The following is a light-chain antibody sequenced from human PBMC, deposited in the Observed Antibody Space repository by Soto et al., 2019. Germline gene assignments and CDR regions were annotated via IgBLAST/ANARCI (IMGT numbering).Light chain of an antibody. V-gene: IGKV3-20*01. CDR3: QKYSSTPRS. CDR2: GAS. J-gene: IGKJ1*01. Sequence: DIVLTQSPATLSLSPGQTATLSCRASQSVSSYLAWYQQKPGQAPRLLIYGASSRATGIPDRFSGSGSGTDFTLTISRLEPEDFAVYYCQKYSSTPRSFGQGTKVDIK. CDR1: QSVSSY.